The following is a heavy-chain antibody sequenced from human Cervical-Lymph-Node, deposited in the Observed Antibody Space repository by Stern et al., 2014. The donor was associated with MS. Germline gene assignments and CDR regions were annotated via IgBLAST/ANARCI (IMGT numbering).Heavy chain of an antibody. CDR2: ISPSDSDS. V-gene: IGHV5-51*01. J-gene: IGHJ4*02. Sequence: EVQLVQSGAEVKTSGESLKISCTGSGYDFSTYWIGWVRQIPGKGLERMGFISPSDSDSRYSPSFQGQVTISVDKSFSTAYLQWSSLQASDTAMYYCARSWRGWWDKFDYWGQGTQVTVSS. CDR3: ARSWRGWWDKFDY. D-gene: IGHD1-26*01. CDR1: GYDFSTYW.